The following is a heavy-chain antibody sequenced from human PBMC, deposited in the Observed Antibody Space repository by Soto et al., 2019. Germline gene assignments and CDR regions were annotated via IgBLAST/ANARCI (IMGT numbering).Heavy chain of an antibody. D-gene: IGHD3-10*01. J-gene: IGHJ4*02. CDR1: GGSISSYY. V-gene: IGHV4-59*08. Sequence: PSETLSLTCTVSGGSISSYYWSWIRQPPGKGLEWIGYIYYSGSTNYNPSLKSRVTISVDTSKNQFSLKLSSVTAADTAVYYCARHLSQITMVRGVSFDYWGQGTLVTVSS. CDR2: IYYSGST. CDR3: ARHLSQITMVRGVSFDY.